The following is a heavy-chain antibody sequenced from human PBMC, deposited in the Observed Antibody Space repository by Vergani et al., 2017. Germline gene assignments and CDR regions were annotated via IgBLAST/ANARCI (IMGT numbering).Heavy chain of an antibody. Sequence: QVQLQESGPGLVKPSQTLSLTCTVSGGSISSGSYYWGWIRQPPGKGLEWIGSIYYSGSTYYNPSLKSRVTISVDTSKNQFSLKLSSVTAADTAVYYCARHVEAGCNWFDPWGQGTLVTVSS. CDR3: ARHVEAGCNWFDP. CDR2: IYYSGST. J-gene: IGHJ5*02. V-gene: IGHV4-39*01. CDR1: GGSISSGSYY. D-gene: IGHD5-24*01.